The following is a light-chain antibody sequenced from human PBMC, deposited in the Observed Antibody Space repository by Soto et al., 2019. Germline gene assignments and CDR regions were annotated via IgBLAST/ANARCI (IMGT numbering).Light chain of an antibody. CDR3: QQYDNLPPFT. CDR2: DVS. CDR1: QDIRNY. V-gene: IGKV1-33*01. J-gene: IGKJ2*01. Sequence: DIQMPQSPSSLSASVGDRVTITCQASQDIRNYLNWYQQKPGKAPKLLIYDVSNLHAGVSSRFSGSGSGTDFTLTISSLQPEDVATYYCQQYDNLPPFTFGQGTKLEIK.